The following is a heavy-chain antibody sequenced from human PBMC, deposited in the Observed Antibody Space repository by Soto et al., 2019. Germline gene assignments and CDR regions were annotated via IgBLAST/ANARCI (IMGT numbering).Heavy chain of an antibody. CDR3: ARGPQRGWFGEGYYYYGMDV. CDR1: GYTFTSYG. V-gene: IGHV1-18*01. D-gene: IGHD3-10*01. J-gene: IGHJ6*02. CDR2: ISAYNGNT. Sequence: VASVKVSCKASGYTFTSYGISWLRQAAGQGLEWMGWISAYNGNTNYAQKLQGRVTMTTDTSTSTAYMELRSLRSDDTAVYYCARGPQRGWFGEGYYYYGMDVWGQGTTVTVSS.